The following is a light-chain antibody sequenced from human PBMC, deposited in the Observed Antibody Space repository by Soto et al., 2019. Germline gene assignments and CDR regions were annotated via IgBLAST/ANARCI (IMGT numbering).Light chain of an antibody. CDR3: QQYHSYSLT. CDR2: KAS. Sequence: DIQMTQSPSTLSASAGDRVTITCRASQSISSWLAWYQQKPGKAPKLLIYKASSLEGGVPSRFSGSGSGTDFTLTISSLQPDDFATYYCQQYHSYSLTFGGGTKVDIK. CDR1: QSISSW. V-gene: IGKV1-5*03. J-gene: IGKJ4*01.